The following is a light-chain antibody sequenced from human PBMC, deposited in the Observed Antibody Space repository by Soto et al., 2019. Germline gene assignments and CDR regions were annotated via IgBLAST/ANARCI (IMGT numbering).Light chain of an antibody. CDR2: EVT. CDR3: TSYTTRSTRV. CDR1: SSDVGIYNY. J-gene: IGLJ1*01. Sequence: QSALTQPASVSGSPGQSIAISCTGTSSDVGIYNYVSWYQQHPGKVPTLIIYEVTNRPSGVSNRFSGSTSGNTASLIISGLQAEDEADYYCTSYTTRSTRVFGTGTKLTVL. V-gene: IGLV2-14*01.